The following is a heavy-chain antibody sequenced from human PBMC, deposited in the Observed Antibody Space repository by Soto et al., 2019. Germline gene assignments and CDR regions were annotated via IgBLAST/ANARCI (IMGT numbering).Heavy chain of an antibody. J-gene: IGHJ5*02. D-gene: IGHD6-19*01. V-gene: IGHV4-39*01. CDR1: GGSISSGSYF. Sequence: ETLSLTCTVSGGSISSGSYFWGWIRQPPGKGLEWIGSIYYSGSTSYNPSLRSRVTMSVDTSKNQFSLKLSSVSAADTAVYYCARHTGYSSGKRWFDPWGQGTLVTVSS. CDR3: ARHTGYSSGKRWFDP. CDR2: IYYSGST.